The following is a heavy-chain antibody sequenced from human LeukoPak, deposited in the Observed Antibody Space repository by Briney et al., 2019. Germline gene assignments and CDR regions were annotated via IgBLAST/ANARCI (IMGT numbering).Heavy chain of an antibody. CDR3: ARRQYYYGSGSMDV. Sequence: TSETLSLTCTVSGGSISSYYWSWIRQPAGKGLEWIGRIYTSGSTNYNPSLKSRVTMSVDTSKNQFSLKLSSVTAADTAVYYCARRQYYYGSGSMDVWGKGTMVTISS. J-gene: IGHJ6*03. D-gene: IGHD3-10*01. CDR1: GGSISSYY. V-gene: IGHV4-4*07. CDR2: IYTSGST.